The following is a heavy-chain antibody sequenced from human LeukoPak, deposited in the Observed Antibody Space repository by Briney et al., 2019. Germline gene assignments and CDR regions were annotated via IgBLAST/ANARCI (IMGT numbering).Heavy chain of an antibody. Sequence: ASVKVSCKASGYTFTNFYMHWGRQAPGQGLEWVGIINPSGGAASYAQKLQGRVAMTRDTSTNTVYMELSSLRSEDTAVYYCVRGGTMAPWGQGTLVTVSS. CDR2: INPSGGAA. CDR1: GYTFTNFY. D-gene: IGHD2-15*01. J-gene: IGHJ5*02. V-gene: IGHV1-46*04. CDR3: VRGGTMAP.